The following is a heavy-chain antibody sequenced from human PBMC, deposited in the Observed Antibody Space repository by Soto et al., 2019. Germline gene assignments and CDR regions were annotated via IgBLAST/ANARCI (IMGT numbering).Heavy chain of an antibody. CDR3: ASMRPTGWHDYYYYGMDV. CDR1: GGSLSDYY. Sequence: QVQLQESGPGLVKPSETLSLSCSVSGGSLSDYYWTWIRQPPGKGLEWIGCIYYKGSTYYNPSLTSRVTISLATSTHLFSSRLTSVPAAATAVYYCASMRPTGWHDYYYYGMDVWGQGTTVTVSS. CDR2: IYYKGST. V-gene: IGHV4-59*01. J-gene: IGHJ6*02. D-gene: IGHD6-19*01.